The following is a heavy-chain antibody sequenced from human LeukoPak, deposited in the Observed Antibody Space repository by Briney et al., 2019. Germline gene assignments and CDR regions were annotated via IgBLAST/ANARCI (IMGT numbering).Heavy chain of an antibody. V-gene: IGHV3-48*04. CDR2: ISSSRSSI. CDR1: GFTFSRYS. J-gene: IGHJ4*02. D-gene: IGHD6-13*01. CDR3: ARDRGSSWFNRGQLLDY. Sequence: PGGSLRLSCAASGFTFSRYSMNWVRQAPGKGLEWVSYISSSRSSIHYADSVRGRFTISRDNAKNSLYLQTNSLRAEDTAVYYCARDRGSSWFNRGQLLDYWGQGTLVTVSP.